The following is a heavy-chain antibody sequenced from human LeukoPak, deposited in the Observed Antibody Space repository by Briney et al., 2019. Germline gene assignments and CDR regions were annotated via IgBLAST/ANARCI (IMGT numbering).Heavy chain of an antibody. Sequence: GGSLRLSCAASGFTFSSYVMSWVRQAPGKGLEWVSYISSSGSAIYYADSVKGRFTISRDNAKNSPYLQMSSLRAEDTAVYYCAGGVLSCCFNYWGQGTLVTVSS. CDR1: GFTFSSYV. J-gene: IGHJ4*02. D-gene: IGHD4/OR15-4a*01. V-gene: IGHV3-48*03. CDR3: AGGVLSCCFNY. CDR2: ISSSGSAI.